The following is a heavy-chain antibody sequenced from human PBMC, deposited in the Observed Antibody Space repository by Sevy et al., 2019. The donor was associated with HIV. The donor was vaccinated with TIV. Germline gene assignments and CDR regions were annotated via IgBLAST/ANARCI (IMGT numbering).Heavy chain of an antibody. CDR2: ISGSGGST. J-gene: IGHJ4*02. D-gene: IGHD6-19*01. V-gene: IGHV3-23*01. Sequence: GGSLRLSCAASGLTFSSYAMSWVRQAPGKGLEWVSAISGSGGSTYYADSVKGRFTISRDNSKNTLYLQMNSLRAEDTAVYYCAKDGTRIAVAYYFDYWGQGTLVTVSS. CDR1: GLTFSSYA. CDR3: AKDGTRIAVAYYFDY.